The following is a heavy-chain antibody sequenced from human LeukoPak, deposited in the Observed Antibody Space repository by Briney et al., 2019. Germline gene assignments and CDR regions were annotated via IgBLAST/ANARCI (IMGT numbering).Heavy chain of an antibody. Sequence: GGSLRLSCAASGFNFKDHAMHWVRQAPGKGLERVSLISWDGSAIYYADSVKGRFTISRDNSKNSLFLQLNSLRAEDTALYYCAKTRDYTGFDPSFDHWGQGTLVTVSS. D-gene: IGHD5-12*01. CDR2: ISWDGSAI. CDR3: AKTRDYTGFDPSFDH. V-gene: IGHV3-43D*03. J-gene: IGHJ4*02. CDR1: GFNFKDHA.